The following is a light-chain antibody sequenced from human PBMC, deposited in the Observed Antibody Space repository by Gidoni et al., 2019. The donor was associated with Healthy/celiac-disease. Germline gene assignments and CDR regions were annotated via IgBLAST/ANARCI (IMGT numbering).Light chain of an antibody. CDR1: QSVSSN. Sequence: EIVMTQSPATLSVSPGESATLSCRASQSVSSNLAWYQQKPGQAPRLLIYGASTRATGIPARFSGSGSGTEFTLTISSLQSEDFAVYYCQQYNNWPPCSFGQGTKLEIK. CDR3: QQYNNWPPCS. V-gene: IGKV3-15*01. J-gene: IGKJ2*04. CDR2: GAS.